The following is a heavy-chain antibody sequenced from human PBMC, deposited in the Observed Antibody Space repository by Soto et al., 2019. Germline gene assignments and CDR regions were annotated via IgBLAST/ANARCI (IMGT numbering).Heavy chain of an antibody. V-gene: IGHV3-49*02. J-gene: IGHJ4*02. Sequence: GGSLRLSCATSGFTFGYFSISWVRQAPGRGLEWVGFIRSKDYGGTTDYAASVKGRFAISRDDSTGIAYLQMNSLKIEDTAVYYCTREIPYFDSWGQGTLVTVSS. CDR3: TREIPYFDS. CDR2: IRSKDYGGTT. CDR1: GFTFGYFS.